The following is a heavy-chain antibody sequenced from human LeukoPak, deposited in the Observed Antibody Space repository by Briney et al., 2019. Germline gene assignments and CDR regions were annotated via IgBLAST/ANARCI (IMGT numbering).Heavy chain of an antibody. CDR3: ARDNRDVTDAFDI. D-gene: IGHD2-15*01. Sequence: HPGGSLRLSCAASGFTFNTYVMNWVRQAPGKGLEWVSDISGSGGSTYHADSVKGRFTISRDNAQSSLYLQMNRLRAEDTAVYYCARDNRDVTDAFDIWGQGTLVTVSS. V-gene: IGHV3-23*01. J-gene: IGHJ3*02. CDR2: ISGSGGST. CDR1: GFTFNTYV.